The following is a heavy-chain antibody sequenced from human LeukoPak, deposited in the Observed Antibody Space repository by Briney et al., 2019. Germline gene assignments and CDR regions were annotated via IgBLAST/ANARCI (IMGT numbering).Heavy chain of an antibody. CDR2: IYYSGST. J-gene: IGHJ4*02. D-gene: IGHD3-10*01. V-gene: IGHV4-31*03. CDR1: GGSISSGGYY. CDR3: ARELLYGSGSYALFYFDY. Sequence: SQTLSLTCTVSGGSISSGGYYWSWIRQHPGKGLEWIGYIYYSGSTYYNPSLKSRVTTSVDTSKNQFSLKLSSVTAADTAVYYCARELLYGSGSYALFYFDYWGQGTLVTVSS.